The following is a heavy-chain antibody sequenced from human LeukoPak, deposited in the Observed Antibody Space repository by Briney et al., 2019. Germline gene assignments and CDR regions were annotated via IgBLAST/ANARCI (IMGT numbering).Heavy chain of an antibody. J-gene: IGHJ6*02. Sequence: GGSLRLSCAASGFTFSSYSMNWVRQAPGKGLEWVSYISSSSSTIYYADSVKGRFTISRDNAKNSLYLQMNSLRAEDTAVYYCAKEITMVRGVIDLYYYYGMDVWGQGTTVTVSS. CDR1: GFTFSSYS. V-gene: IGHV3-48*01. CDR3: AKEITMVRGVIDLYYYYGMDV. CDR2: ISSSSSTI. D-gene: IGHD3-10*01.